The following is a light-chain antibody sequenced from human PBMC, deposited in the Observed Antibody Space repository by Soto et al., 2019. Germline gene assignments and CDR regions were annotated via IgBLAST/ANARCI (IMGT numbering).Light chain of an antibody. Sequence: DIQMTQYPSSMSASVGDRVTITCRASHNIVNYLNWYQRKPGKAPRLLIYATSSLQSGVPSRFSGSGSGTNFTLTISSLQPEDFATFYCQQSYSVPLTFGGGTKVDIK. CDR1: HNIVNY. J-gene: IGKJ4*01. V-gene: IGKV1-39*01. CDR2: ATS. CDR3: QQSYSVPLT.